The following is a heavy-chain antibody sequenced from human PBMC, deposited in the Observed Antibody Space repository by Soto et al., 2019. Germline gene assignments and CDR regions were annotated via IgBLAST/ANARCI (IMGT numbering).Heavy chain of an antibody. CDR1: GGTFSSYA. D-gene: IGHD3-10*01. Sequence: VASVKVSCKASGGTFSSYAISWVRQAPGQGLEWMGGIIPIFGTANYAQKFQGRVTITADESTSTAYMELSSLRSEDTAVYYCASWDYNGYLDYYYYGMDVWGQGTTVTVSS. CDR2: IIPIFGTA. V-gene: IGHV1-69*13. J-gene: IGHJ6*02. CDR3: ASWDYNGYLDYYYYGMDV.